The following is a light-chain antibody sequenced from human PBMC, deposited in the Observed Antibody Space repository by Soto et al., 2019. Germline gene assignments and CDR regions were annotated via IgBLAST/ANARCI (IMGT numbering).Light chain of an antibody. CDR3: QQYYTTPPT. V-gene: IGKV4-1*01. CDR1: QSVFYSSTNKNF. CDR2: WAS. J-gene: IGKJ1*01. Sequence: DIVMTQSPDSLAVSLGERATINCKSSQSVFYSSTNKNFLAWYQQKLGQPPKLLIHWASTRHSGVPDRFSGSGSGTDFTLTISSLQAEDVAVYYCQQYYTTPPTFGQGTKVDIK.